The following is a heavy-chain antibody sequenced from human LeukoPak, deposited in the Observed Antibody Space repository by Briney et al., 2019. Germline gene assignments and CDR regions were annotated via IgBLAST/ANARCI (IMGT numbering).Heavy chain of an antibody. V-gene: IGHV3-7*01. J-gene: IGHJ4*02. CDR1: GFTFSNYW. Sequence: GGSLRLSCATSGFTFSNYWMAWVRQAPGKGLEWVGNINQDGRAKFYVDSVKGRFTISRDSAKNSVYLQMNSLRDEDSAVYYCASSHDGSGNDWGQGTLVTVSS. CDR2: INQDGRAK. D-gene: IGHD3-22*01. CDR3: ASSHDGSGND.